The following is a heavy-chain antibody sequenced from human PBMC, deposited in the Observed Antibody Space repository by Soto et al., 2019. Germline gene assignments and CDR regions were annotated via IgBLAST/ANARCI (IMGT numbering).Heavy chain of an antibody. CDR3: ARGSSSYYDFWSGYLNWFDP. Sequence: ASVKVSCKASGYTFTIYYMHWVRQAPGQGLEWMGIINPSGGSTSYAQKFQGRVTMTRDTSTSTVYMELSSLRSEDTAVYYCARGSSSYYDFWSGYLNWFDPWGQGTLVTVSS. CDR2: INPSGGST. J-gene: IGHJ5*02. CDR1: GYTFTIYY. V-gene: IGHV1-46*01. D-gene: IGHD3-3*01.